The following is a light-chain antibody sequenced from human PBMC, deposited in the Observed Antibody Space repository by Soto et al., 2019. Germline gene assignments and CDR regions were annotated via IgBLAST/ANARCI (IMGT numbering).Light chain of an antibody. V-gene: IGKV1-5*03. Sequence: DIQMTQSPSTLSASVGDRVIITCRASESISNWLAWYQQKPGKAPNLLIYKASSLKSGVPLGFSGSGSGTEFTLTISGLQPDDFATYYCQQYQSYFLTFGPGTKVDIK. CDR1: ESISNW. J-gene: IGKJ3*01. CDR2: KAS. CDR3: QQYQSYFLT.